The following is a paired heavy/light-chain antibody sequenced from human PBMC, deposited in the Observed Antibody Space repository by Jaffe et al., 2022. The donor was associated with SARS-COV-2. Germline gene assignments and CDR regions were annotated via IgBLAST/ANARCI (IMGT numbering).Heavy chain of an antibody. Sequence: QVQLQESGPGVVKPSETLSLTCTVSGGSTSDHHWSWIRQSPGKGLEWIGYLYNGGSTDYNASLKGRVTMSVDTARNHFTLKLRSVTAADTAVYFCAREGVRLSYDGADEVYYYYLDVWGKGTAVTVSS. CDR1: GGSTSDHH. CDR3: AREGVRLSYDGADEVYYYYLDV. D-gene: IGHD2-21*02. CDR2: LYNGGST. V-gene: IGHV4-59*11. J-gene: IGHJ6*03.
Light chain of an antibody. J-gene: IGKJ2*01. CDR1: QPISDF. CDR3: QESSTSRS. CDR2: AAS. V-gene: IGKV1-39*01. Sequence: DVQMTQSPSSLSASVGDRVTITCRASQPISDFLNWYQQRPGKGPRLLIYAASTLLPGVPARFSGTGSGTDFTLTISGLQSEDFATYYCQESSTSRSFGQGTKVEIK.